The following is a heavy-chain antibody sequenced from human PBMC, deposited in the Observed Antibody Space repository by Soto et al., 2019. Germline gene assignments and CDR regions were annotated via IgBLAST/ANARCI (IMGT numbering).Heavy chain of an antibody. CDR2: IYYSGST. V-gene: IGHV4-31*03. J-gene: IGHJ4*02. CDR1: GGSISSGGYY. D-gene: IGHD2-2*03. Sequence: QVQLQESGPGLVKPSQTLSLTCTVSGGSISSGGYYWSWIRQHPGKALEWIGYIYYSGSTYYNPSLKSRVTISVDTSKNQFSLKLSSVTAADTAVYYCARHRMDVGEAPQRDFDYWGQGTLVTVSS. CDR3: ARHRMDVGEAPQRDFDY.